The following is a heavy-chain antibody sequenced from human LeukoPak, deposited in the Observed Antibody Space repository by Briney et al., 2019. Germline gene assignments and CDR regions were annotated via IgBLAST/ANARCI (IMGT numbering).Heavy chain of an antibody. CDR1: GFSFSSYG. Sequence: PGGSLRLSCATSGFSFSSYGMHWVRQAPGKGLEWVAFIRYDGSDKYYADSVKGRFTISRDNSNNTLWLQMNSLRVDDTAVYYCARVVVVSFDYWGQGTLVTVSS. V-gene: IGHV3-30*02. J-gene: IGHJ4*02. D-gene: IGHD3-22*01. CDR2: IRYDGSDK. CDR3: ARVVVVSFDY.